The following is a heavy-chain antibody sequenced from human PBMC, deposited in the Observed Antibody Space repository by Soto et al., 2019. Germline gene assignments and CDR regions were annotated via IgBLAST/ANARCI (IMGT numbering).Heavy chain of an antibody. D-gene: IGHD2-8*01. CDR3: AREEVYCTNGVCYDYGMDV. CDR1: GFTFSDYY. V-gene: IGHV3-11*01. J-gene: IGHJ6*02. Sequence: GGSLRLSCAASGFTFSDYYMSWIRQAPGKGLEWVSYISSSGSTIYYADSVKGRFTISRDNAKNSLYLQMNSLRAEDTAVYYCAREEVYCTNGVCYDYGMDVWGQGTTVTVSS. CDR2: ISSSGSTI.